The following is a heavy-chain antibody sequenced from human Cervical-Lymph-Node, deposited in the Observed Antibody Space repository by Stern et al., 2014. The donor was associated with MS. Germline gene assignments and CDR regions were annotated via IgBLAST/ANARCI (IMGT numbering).Heavy chain of an antibody. V-gene: IGHV3-11*01. CDR3: ARAGGSKDDF. D-gene: IGHD3-10*01. Sequence: VQLVESRGGLVKPGGSLRLSCAASGFTFSDYYMNWIRQAPGKGLEWVSYISGRDGTIFYADSVKGRFTISRDNAKKSLYLQMNSLRAEDTAVYYCARAGGSKDDFWGQGTLVTVSS. CDR2: ISGRDGTI. CDR1: GFTFSDYY. J-gene: IGHJ4*02.